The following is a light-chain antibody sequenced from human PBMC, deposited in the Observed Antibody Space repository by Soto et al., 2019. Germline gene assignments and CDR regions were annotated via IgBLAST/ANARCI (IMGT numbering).Light chain of an antibody. CDR3: CSYAGSSTLYV. CDR2: EGS. CDR1: SSDFGSYNL. Sequence: QSVLTQPASVSGSPGQSITISCTGTSSDFGSYNLVSWYQQHPGKAPKLMIYEGSERPSGVSDRFSGSKSGNTASLTISGLQAEDEADYYCCSYAGSSTLYVFGTGTKSPS. J-gene: IGLJ1*01. V-gene: IGLV2-23*01.